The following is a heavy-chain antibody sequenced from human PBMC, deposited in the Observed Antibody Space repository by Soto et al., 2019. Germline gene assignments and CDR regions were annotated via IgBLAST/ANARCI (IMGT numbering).Heavy chain of an antibody. CDR2: IYYGGST. Sequence: PSETLSLTCAVSGGSISSGDYSWNWIRQPPGKGLEWIGYIYYGGSTYYNPSLQSRVTMSVDTSKNQFSLKLSSVTAADTAVYYCARSVDPWGQGTLVTVSS. CDR1: GGSISSGDYS. V-gene: IGHV4-30-2*01. CDR3: ARSVDP. J-gene: IGHJ5*02.